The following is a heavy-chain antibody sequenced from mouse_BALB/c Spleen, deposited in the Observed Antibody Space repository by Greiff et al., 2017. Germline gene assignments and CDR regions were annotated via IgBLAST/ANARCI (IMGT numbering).Heavy chain of an antibody. CDR2: IDPANGNT. V-gene: IGHV14-3*02. Sequence: VQLQQSGAELVKPGASVKLSCTASGFNIKDTYMHWVKQRPEQGLEWIGRIDPANGNTIYDPKFQGKASITADTSSNTAYLQLSSLTSEDTAVYYCARSGFYYGSTPAMDYWGQGTSVTVSS. D-gene: IGHD1-1*01. J-gene: IGHJ4*01. CDR1: GFNIKDTY. CDR3: ARSGFYYGSTPAMDY.